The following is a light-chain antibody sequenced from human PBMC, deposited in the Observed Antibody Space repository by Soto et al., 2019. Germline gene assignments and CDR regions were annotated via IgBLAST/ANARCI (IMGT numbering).Light chain of an antibody. J-gene: IGLJ1*01. V-gene: IGLV2-14*01. Sequence: QSVLTQPASVSGSLGQSITISCTGTSSDVGAYNYVSWYQQHPGKAPKLMIYDVSNRPSGVSNRFSGSKSGNTASLTISGLQAEDEADYYCSSYTTTSTLYVFGTGTKLTVL. CDR1: SSDVGAYNY. CDR3: SSYTTTSTLYV. CDR2: DVS.